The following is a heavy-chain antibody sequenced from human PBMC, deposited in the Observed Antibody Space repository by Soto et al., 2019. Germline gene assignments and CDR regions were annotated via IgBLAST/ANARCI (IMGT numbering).Heavy chain of an antibody. J-gene: IGHJ6*02. CDR2: IYYSGST. V-gene: IGHV4-59*01. CDR1: GGSISSYY. Sequence: QVQLQESGPGLVKPSETLSLTCTVSGGSISSYYWSWIRQPPGKGLEWIGYIYYSGSTNYNPSLKSRVTISVDTSKNQFSLKLSYVTAADTAVYYCAREGCSGGSCGYYYYGMDVWGQGTTVTVSS. D-gene: IGHD2-15*01. CDR3: AREGCSGGSCGYYYYGMDV.